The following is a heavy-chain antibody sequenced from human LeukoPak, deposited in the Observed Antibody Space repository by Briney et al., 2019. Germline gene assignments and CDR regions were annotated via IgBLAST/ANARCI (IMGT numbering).Heavy chain of an antibody. CDR1: GYTFTSYG. Sequence: ASVKVSCKASGYTFTSYGISWVRQAPGQGLEWMGWMNPNSGNTGYAQKFQGRVTMTRNTSISTAYMELNSLRSEDTAVYYCARDLSRRIAPFDYWGQGTLVTVSS. D-gene: IGHD6-6*01. CDR3: ARDLSRRIAPFDY. J-gene: IGHJ4*02. V-gene: IGHV1-8*02. CDR2: MNPNSGNT.